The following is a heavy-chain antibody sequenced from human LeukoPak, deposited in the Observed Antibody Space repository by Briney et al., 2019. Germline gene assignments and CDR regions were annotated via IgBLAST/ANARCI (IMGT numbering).Heavy chain of an antibody. CDR2: ISWNSGSI. V-gene: IGHV3-9*01. CDR1: GFTFDDYA. D-gene: IGHD1-26*01. Sequence: PGRSLRLSCAASGFTFDDYAMHWVRQAPGKGLEWVSGISWNSGSIGYADSEKGRFTISRDNAKNSLYLQMNSLRAEDTALYYCAKDIGGAIVGVFDYWGQGTLVTVSS. CDR3: AKDIGGAIVGVFDY. J-gene: IGHJ4*02.